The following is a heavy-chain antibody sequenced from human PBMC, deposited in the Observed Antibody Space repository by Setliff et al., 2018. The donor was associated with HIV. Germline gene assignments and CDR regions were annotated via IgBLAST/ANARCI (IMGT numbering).Heavy chain of an antibody. CDR2: IYYSGST. J-gene: IGHJ1*01. D-gene: IGHD2-21*02. Sequence: PSETLSLTCTVSGGSITTSTFYWGWIRQPPGKGLEWIGSIYYSGSTYYNPSLKSRVTISVDTSKNQFSLKLRSVTAADTAVYYCARHYGAVKSVVTVVAKYFPHWGQGTLVTVSS. V-gene: IGHV4-39*01. CDR3: ARHYGAVKSVVTVVAKYFPH. CDR1: GGSITTSTFY.